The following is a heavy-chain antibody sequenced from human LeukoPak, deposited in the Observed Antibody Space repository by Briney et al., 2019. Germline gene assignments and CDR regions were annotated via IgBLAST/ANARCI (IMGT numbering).Heavy chain of an antibody. V-gene: IGHV4-34*01. D-gene: IGHD6-19*01. J-gene: IGHJ4*02. CDR2: NNHSAST. CDR3: ARFGWLVLAHYYFDY. CDR1: GGSSRVCY. Sequence: PPETLSLTCAVYGGSSRVCYGRGPPGPPGRGGGEVGENNHSASTNYNTSLKSRVTISVDTSKNQFSLKLSSVTAADTAVYYCARFGWLVLAHYYFDYWGQGTLVTVSS.